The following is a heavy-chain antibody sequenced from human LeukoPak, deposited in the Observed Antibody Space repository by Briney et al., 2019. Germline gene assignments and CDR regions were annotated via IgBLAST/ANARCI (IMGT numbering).Heavy chain of an antibody. D-gene: IGHD6-6*01. CDR3: AKDIYFGSASGIGFDY. J-gene: IGHJ4*02. Sequence: GGSLRHSCAASGFTLDDYAMHWVRQAPGKSLEWVSRISWNSGSIGYADSVKGRFTISRDNAKNSLYLQMNSLRAEDTALYYCAKDIYFGSASGIGFDYWGKGTLVSVSS. CDR1: GFTLDDYA. CDR2: ISWNSGSI. V-gene: IGHV3-9*01.